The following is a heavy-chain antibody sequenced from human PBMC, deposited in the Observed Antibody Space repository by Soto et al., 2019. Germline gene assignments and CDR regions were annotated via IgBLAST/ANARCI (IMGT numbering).Heavy chain of an antibody. CDR3: ARDRGTDDAFDI. Sequence: GGSLRLSFAASGFTFSSYVMSWVRQAPGKGLEWVSAISGSGGSTYYADSVKGRFTISRDNSKNTLYLQMNSLRAEDTAVYYCARDRGTDDAFDIWGQGTMVTVS. CDR2: ISGSGGST. J-gene: IGHJ3*02. V-gene: IGHV3-23*01. CDR1: GFTFSSYV. D-gene: IGHD1-7*01.